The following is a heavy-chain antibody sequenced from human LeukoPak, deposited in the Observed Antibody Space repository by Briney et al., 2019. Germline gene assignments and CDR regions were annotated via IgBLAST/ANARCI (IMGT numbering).Heavy chain of an antibody. Sequence: SQTLSLTCTVSGGSISSSSYYWGWIRQPPGKGLEWIGSIYYSGSTYYNPSLKSRVTISVDTSKNQFSLKLSSVTAADTAVYYCARRSRLTPGVFDYWGQGTLVTVSS. D-gene: IGHD1-14*01. V-gene: IGHV4-39*01. CDR2: IYYSGST. J-gene: IGHJ4*02. CDR1: GGSISSSSYY. CDR3: ARRSRLTPGVFDY.